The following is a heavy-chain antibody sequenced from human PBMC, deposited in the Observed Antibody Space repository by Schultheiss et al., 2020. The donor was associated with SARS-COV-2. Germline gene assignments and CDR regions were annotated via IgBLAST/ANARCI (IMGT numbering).Heavy chain of an antibody. V-gene: IGHV4-59*08. D-gene: IGHD3-22*01. Sequence: SQTLSLTCTVSGASISSYYWSWVRQPAGKGLEWIGYIYYSGSTNYNPSLKSRVTISVDTSKNQFSLKLSSVTAADTAVYYCARQAYYYDSSGYYARDAFDIWGQGTMVTVSS. CDR1: GASISSYY. CDR2: IYYSGST. J-gene: IGHJ3*02. CDR3: ARQAYYYDSSGYYARDAFDI.